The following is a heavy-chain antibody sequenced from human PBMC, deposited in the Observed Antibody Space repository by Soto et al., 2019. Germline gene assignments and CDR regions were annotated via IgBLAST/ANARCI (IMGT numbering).Heavy chain of an antibody. CDR3: AKDGSYYYDSSGYPGPVDY. Sequence: EVQLLESGGGLVQPGGSLRLSCAASGFTFSSYAMSWVRQAPGKGLEWVSAISGSGGSTYYADSVKGRFTISRDNSKNPLYLQMNSLRAEDTAVYYCAKDGSYYYDSSGYPGPVDYWGQGTLVTVSS. D-gene: IGHD3-22*01. CDR2: ISGSGGST. J-gene: IGHJ4*02. CDR1: GFTFSSYA. V-gene: IGHV3-23*01.